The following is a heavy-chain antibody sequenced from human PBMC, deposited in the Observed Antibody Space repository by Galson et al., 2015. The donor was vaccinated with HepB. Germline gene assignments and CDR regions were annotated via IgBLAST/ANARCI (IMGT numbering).Heavy chain of an antibody. CDR2: SDPEDGKT. CDR1: GYNFTELS. V-gene: IGHV1-24*01. J-gene: IGHJ5*02. Sequence: SVKVSCKVSGYNFTELSMHWVRQAPGKGLEWMGSSDPEDGKTIYAQKFQDRVTMTEDTSTDTAYLELGSLKSEDMAVYYCATPHCSDPWGQGTLVTVSS. CDR3: ATPHCSDP.